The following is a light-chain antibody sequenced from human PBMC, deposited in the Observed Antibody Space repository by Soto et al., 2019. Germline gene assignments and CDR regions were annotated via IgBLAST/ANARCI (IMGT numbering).Light chain of an antibody. J-gene: IGKJ1*01. CDR3: QQYVNSWK. CDR1: QSVRSSY. CDR2: GAS. Sequence: EIVLTQSPGTLSLSPGERATLSCRASQSVRSSYLAWYQQKPGQAPRLLIYGASSRATGIPDRFSGSGSGTDFTLTISRLEPEDFEMYYCQQYVNSWKFGQGTKVEIK. V-gene: IGKV3-20*01.